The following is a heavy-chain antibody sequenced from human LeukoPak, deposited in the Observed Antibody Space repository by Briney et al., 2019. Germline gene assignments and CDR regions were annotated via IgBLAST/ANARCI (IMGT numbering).Heavy chain of an antibody. Sequence: GGSLRLSCAASGFTFSSYGMHWVGQAPGKGLEWVAVIWYDGSNKYYADSVKGRFTISRDNSKNTLYLQMNSLRAEDTAVYYCAKPKIMVRGFHAFDNWGQGTMVTVSS. J-gene: IGHJ3*02. D-gene: IGHD3-10*01. CDR3: AKPKIMVRGFHAFDN. V-gene: IGHV3-33*06. CDR1: GFTFSSYG. CDR2: IWYDGSNK.